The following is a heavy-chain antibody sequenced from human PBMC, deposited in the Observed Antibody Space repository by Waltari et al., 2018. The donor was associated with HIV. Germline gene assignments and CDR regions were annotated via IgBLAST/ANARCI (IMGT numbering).Heavy chain of an antibody. V-gene: IGHV3-15*05. CDR2: VKSKSDGGTT. CDR3: TTFEMGTTRNY. CDR1: GITFKNAW. D-gene: IGHD2-15*01. J-gene: IGHJ4*02. Sequence: DVQLVESGGGLVRPGGSLKLSCAVSGITFKNAWRRWVPQAPGQGLQWLGHVKSKSDGGTTDYAAPVRGRFTISADDFNDTVFLTMNSLKIEDTAIYYCTTFEMGTTRNYWGQGTLVTVSS.